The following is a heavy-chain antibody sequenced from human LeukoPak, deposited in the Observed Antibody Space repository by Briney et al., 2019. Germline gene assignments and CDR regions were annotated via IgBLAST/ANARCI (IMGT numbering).Heavy chain of an antibody. Sequence: LPGGSLRLSCAASEFTFSSYVMAWVRQAPGKGLEWLSAISGSGGDTYYADSVKGRFTISRDNTKNTLYLQMNSLRAEDAAVYYCAKKKGQAAAGTELVWIDYWGQGTLVTVSS. CDR3: AKKKGQAAAGTELVWIDY. J-gene: IGHJ4*02. CDR1: EFTFSSYV. CDR2: ISGSGGDT. D-gene: IGHD6-13*01. V-gene: IGHV3-23*01.